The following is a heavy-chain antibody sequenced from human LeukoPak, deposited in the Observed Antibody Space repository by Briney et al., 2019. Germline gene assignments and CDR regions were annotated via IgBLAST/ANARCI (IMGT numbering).Heavy chain of an antibody. Sequence: SETLSLTCAVSGGSISSGGYSWGWIRQPPGKGLEWIGYIYHSGSTYYNPSLKSRVTISVDRSKNQFSLKLSSVTAADTAVYYCARVSKDDDSSGYRYYFDYWGQGTLVTVSS. D-gene: IGHD3-22*01. V-gene: IGHV4-30-2*01. CDR2: IYHSGST. J-gene: IGHJ4*02. CDR3: ARVSKDDDSSGYRYYFDY. CDR1: GGSISSGGYS.